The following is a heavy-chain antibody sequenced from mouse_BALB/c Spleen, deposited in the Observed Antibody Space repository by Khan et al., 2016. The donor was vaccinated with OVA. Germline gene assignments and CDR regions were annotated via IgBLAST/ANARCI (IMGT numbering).Heavy chain of an antibody. V-gene: IGHV2-6-5*01. CDR1: GFSLTDYA. Sequence: QVQLKESGPGLVAPSQSLSITCTVSGFSLTDYAVSWIRQPPGKGLEWLGVIWAGGSKSYYSAPISRLSISKDNSKSQVLLKKNSLQADDAAKYCCAKDPPYYAMDYWGQGTSVTVSS. CDR3: AKDPPYYAMDY. J-gene: IGHJ4*01. CDR2: IWAGGSK.